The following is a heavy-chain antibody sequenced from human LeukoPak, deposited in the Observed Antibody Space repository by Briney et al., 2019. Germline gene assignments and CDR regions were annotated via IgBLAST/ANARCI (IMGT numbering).Heavy chain of an antibody. V-gene: IGHV4-61*02. CDR3: ARGPRSSDWYSIDY. D-gene: IGHD6-19*01. CDR2: IYSSGST. J-gene: IGHJ4*02. Sequence: SETLSLTCSVSGGSITSSSFYWSWIRQPAGKGLEWIGRIYSSGSTNYNPSLKSRVTVSVDTSKNQFSLKLSSVTAADTAVYYCARGPRSSDWYSIDYWGRGTLVTVSS. CDR1: GGSITSSSFY.